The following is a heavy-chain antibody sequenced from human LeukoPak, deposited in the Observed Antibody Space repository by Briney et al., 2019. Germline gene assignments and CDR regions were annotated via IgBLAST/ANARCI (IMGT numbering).Heavy chain of an antibody. CDR1: GGSISSGSYY. J-gene: IGHJ6*03. Sequence: SQTLSLTCTVSGGSISSGSYYWSWIRQPAGKGLEWIGRIYTSGSANYNPSLKSRVTISVDTSRNQFSLKLSSVTAADTAVYYCARTTEGGYTYDYFYYYYMDVWGKGTTVTISS. D-gene: IGHD5-18*01. V-gene: IGHV4-61*02. CDR2: IYTSGSA. CDR3: ARTTEGGYTYDYFYYYYMDV.